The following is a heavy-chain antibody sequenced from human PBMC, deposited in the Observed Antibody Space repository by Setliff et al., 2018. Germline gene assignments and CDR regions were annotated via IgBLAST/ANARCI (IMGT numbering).Heavy chain of an antibody. CDR3: ARMSRIQLWWFDY. Sequence: GGSLRLSCATSGFTFSTHAMHWARQAPGKGLDWVAMIWSDGNTTYYADSVKGRFTVSRDNSKNTLYLQMNSLRVEDTAVYYCARMSRIQLWWFDYWGQGTLVTVSS. J-gene: IGHJ4*02. D-gene: IGHD5-18*01. CDR1: GFTFSTHA. CDR2: IWSDGNTT. V-gene: IGHV3-33*01.